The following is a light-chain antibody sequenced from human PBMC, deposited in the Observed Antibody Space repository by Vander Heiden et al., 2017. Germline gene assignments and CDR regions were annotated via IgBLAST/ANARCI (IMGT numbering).Light chain of an antibody. CDR1: QSISSW. J-gene: IGKJ2*01. Sequence: DIQMTLSPSTLSASVGDRVTITCRAGQSISSWLAWYQHKSGKAPKILIYKASSLESGVPSRFSGSGSGTEFTLTISGLQPDDGATYYCQQYKSYPSFGQGTKLEIK. CDR3: QQYKSYPS. V-gene: IGKV1-5*03. CDR2: KAS.